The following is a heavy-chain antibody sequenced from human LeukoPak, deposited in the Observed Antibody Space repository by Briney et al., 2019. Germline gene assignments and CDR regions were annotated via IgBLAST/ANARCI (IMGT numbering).Heavy chain of an antibody. CDR1: GGSISSGGYY. Sequence: PQTLSLTCTVSGGSISSGGYYWSWLRQHPGRGLEWVGYIYYSGSTYYNPSLKSRVTISVDTSKNQFSLKLSSVTAADTAVYYCARGLYCSGGSCYWGDAFDIWGQGTMVTVSS. CDR2: IYYSGST. D-gene: IGHD2-15*01. V-gene: IGHV4-31*03. CDR3: ARGLYCSGGSCYWGDAFDI. J-gene: IGHJ3*02.